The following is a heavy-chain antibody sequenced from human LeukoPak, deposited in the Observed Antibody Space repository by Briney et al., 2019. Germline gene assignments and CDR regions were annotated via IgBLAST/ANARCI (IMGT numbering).Heavy chain of an antibody. J-gene: IGHJ4*02. Sequence: SETLSLTCTVSGGSISSYYWSWIRQPPGKGLEWIGYIYYSGSTNYNPSLKSRVAISVDTFKNQFSLKLSSVTAADTAVYYCARRDGYNHGTFDYWGQGTLVTVSS. D-gene: IGHD5-24*01. V-gene: IGHV4-59*08. CDR2: IYYSGST. CDR1: GGSISSYY. CDR3: ARRDGYNHGTFDY.